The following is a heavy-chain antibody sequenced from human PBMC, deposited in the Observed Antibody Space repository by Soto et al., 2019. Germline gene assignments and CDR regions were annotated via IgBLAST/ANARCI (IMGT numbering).Heavy chain of an antibody. J-gene: IGHJ4*02. CDR2: IYHSGGT. CDR1: GGSISRSTYF. Sequence: QLQLQESGPGLVKSSETLSLTCTVSGGSISRSTYFWGWIRQPPGKGLEWIGIIYHSGGTYYNPSPKRRVTIPVEPSKIQFHLKMSSVAAADTAGYYCARRGLRLGELSLSGEFDYWGQGTLVTVSS. CDR3: ARRGLRLGELSLSGEFDY. V-gene: IGHV4-39*01. D-gene: IGHD3-16*01.